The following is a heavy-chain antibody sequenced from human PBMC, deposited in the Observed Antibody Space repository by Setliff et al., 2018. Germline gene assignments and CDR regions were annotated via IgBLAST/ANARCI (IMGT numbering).Heavy chain of an antibody. CDR3: WFWSRNYKNVY. J-gene: IGHJ4*02. D-gene: IGHD3-3*01. CDR1: GGSFSDYY. V-gene: IGHV4-34*01. CDR2: INQSGNT. Sequence: PSETLSLTCTVYGGSFSDYYWGWIRQSPGKRPEWIAEINQSGNTNYNPSLNSRVSVSVDTPTNQFSLKVFSVTAADTAVYYCWFWSRNYKNVYWAQGTLVTVSS.